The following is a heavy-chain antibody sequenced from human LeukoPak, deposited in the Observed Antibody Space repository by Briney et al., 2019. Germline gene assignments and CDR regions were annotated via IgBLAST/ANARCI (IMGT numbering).Heavy chain of an antibody. V-gene: IGHV3-66*01. J-gene: IGHJ4*02. D-gene: IGHD3-3*01. CDR1: GFTFSSYS. CDR2: IYSGGST. Sequence: GGSLRLSCAASGFTFSSYSMNWVRQTPGQGLEWVSVIYSGGSTYYADSVKGRFTISRDNSKNTLYLQMNSLRAEDTAVYYCARDLLEWYFDYWGQGTLVTVSS. CDR3: ARDLLEWYFDY.